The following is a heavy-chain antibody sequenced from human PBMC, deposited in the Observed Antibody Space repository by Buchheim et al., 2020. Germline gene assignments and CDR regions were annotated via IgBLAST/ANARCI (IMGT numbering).Heavy chain of an antibody. D-gene: IGHD3-22*01. CDR2: IYYSGST. J-gene: IGHJ6*02. CDR1: GGSISSSSYY. Sequence: QLQLQESGPGLVKPSETLSLTCTVSGGSISSSSYYWGWIRQPPGKGLEWIGSIYYSGSTYYNPSLKSRVTISVDTSKNQFSLKLSSVTAADTAVYYCARQFYDSSGYLLSVPVPYGMDVWGQGTT. CDR3: ARQFYDSSGYLLSVPVPYGMDV. V-gene: IGHV4-39*01.